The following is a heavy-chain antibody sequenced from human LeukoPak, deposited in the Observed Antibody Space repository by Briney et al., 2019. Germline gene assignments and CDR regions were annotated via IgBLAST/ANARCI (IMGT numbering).Heavy chain of an antibody. CDR3: AREGRGGDWLLD. V-gene: IGHV3-53*01. D-gene: IGHD3-9*01. J-gene: IGHJ4*02. Sequence: GGSLRLSCAASGFNVSNNYMSWVRQAPGKGLEWVSVIYRGGSTYYADSVKGRFTMSRDNSKNTVYLQMDSLRAEDTAMYYCAREGRGGDWLLDWGQGTLVTVSS. CDR2: IYRGGST. CDR1: GFNVSNNY.